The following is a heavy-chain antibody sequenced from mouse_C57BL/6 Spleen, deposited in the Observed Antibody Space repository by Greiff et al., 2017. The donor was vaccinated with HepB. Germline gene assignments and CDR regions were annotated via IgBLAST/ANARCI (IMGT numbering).Heavy chain of an antibody. CDR3: ARDILYAMDY. J-gene: IGHJ4*01. CDR2: IYPGDGDT. CDR1: GYAFSSSW. Sequence: VKLVESGPELVKPGASVKTSCKASGYAFSSSWMNWVKQRPGKGLEWIGRIYPGDGDTNYNGKFKGKATLTAYKSSSTAYMQLSSLTSEDSAVYFCARDILYAMDYWGQGTSVTVSS. V-gene: IGHV1-82*01.